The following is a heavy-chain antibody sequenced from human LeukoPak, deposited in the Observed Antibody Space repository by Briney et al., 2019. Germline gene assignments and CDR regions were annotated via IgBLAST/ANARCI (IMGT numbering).Heavy chain of an antibody. CDR1: GYTFIRYG. J-gene: IGHJ4*02. D-gene: IGHD1-26*01. CDR3: ARDRMGSTSSYYFDF. Sequence: ASVKVSCKASGYTFIRYGLSWVRQAPGQGLEWMGWNSPYNGVTNYAQNLQDRVTMTTDTSTNTAYLELRSLRSDDTAVYHCARDRMGSTSSYYFDFWGQGSLVTVSS. CDR2: NSPYNGVT. V-gene: IGHV1-18*01.